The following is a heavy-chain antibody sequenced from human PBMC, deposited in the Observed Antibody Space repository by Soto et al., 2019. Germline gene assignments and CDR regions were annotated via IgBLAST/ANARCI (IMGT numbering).Heavy chain of an antibody. V-gene: IGHV4-59*01. CDR3: ARDQYDFRSGSYYYAMEV. CDR2: IYYSGST. D-gene: IGHD3-3*01. Sequence: PSETLSLTCTVSGGSISSYYWSWIRQPPGKGLEWIGFIYYSGSTNYNPSLKSRVTISIDTSKNQFSLNLSSVTAADTAVYYCARDQYDFRSGSYYYAMEVWGQGTKVTVSS. J-gene: IGHJ6*02. CDR1: GGSISSYY.